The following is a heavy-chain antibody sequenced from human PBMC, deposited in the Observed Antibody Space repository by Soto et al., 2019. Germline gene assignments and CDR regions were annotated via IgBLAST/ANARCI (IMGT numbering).Heavy chain of an antibody. CDR1: GYTFTGYY. D-gene: IGHD1-26*01. J-gene: IGHJ6*02. CDR3: ARGGVGSGGYGMDV. Sequence: QVQLVQSGAEVKKPGASVKVSCKASGYTFTGYYMHWVRQAPGQGLEWMGWINRISGGTKYAQKLEGRVTMTRDTSISTAYMELSRLRSDDTAVYYCARGGVGSGGYGMDVWGQGTTVTVSS. CDR2: INRISGGT. V-gene: IGHV1-2*02.